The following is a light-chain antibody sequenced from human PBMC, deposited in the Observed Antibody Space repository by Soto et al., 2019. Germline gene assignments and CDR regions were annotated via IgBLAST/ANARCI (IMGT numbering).Light chain of an antibody. J-gene: IGKJ2*01. V-gene: IGKV1-5*01. CDR3: QQYFHYPVT. CDR2: DVS. CDR1: QDINNW. Sequence: DIQMTQSPSFLSASVGDRVTIPCRATQDINNWLAWYQQKPGKAPRLLIYDVSTLQTGVPSRFSGRGSGTEATLIISSLQPDDVATYYCQQYFHYPVTFGRGTKVDI.